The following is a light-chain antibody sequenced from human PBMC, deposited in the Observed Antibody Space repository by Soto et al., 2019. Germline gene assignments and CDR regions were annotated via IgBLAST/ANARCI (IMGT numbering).Light chain of an antibody. CDR3: QQYNSYSNT. V-gene: IGKV1-5*01. CDR2: DAS. Sequence: DIQMTQSPSTLSASVGDRVTITCRASQSISSWLAWYQQKPGKAPKLLIYDASILESGVPSRFSGSGSGTEFTLTISSLQPDDFATSYCQQYNSYSNTFGQGTKLEIK. CDR1: QSISSW. J-gene: IGKJ2*01.